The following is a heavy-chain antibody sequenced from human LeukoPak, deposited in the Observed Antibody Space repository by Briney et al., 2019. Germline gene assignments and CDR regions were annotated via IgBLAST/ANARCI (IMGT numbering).Heavy chain of an antibody. CDR3: ARTGAYYYYMDV. CDR2: IIPIFGTA. Sequence: ASVKVSCKASGGTFSSYAISWGPHAPGQGRECMGGIIPIFGTANYAQKFQGRVTITTDESTSTAYMELSSLRSEDTAVYYCARTGAYYYYMDVWGKGTTVTVSS. D-gene: IGHD3-10*01. CDR1: GGTFSSYA. V-gene: IGHV1-69*05. J-gene: IGHJ6*03.